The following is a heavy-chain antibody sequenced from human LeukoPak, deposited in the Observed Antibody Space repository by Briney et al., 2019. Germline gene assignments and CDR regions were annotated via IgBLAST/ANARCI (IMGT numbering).Heavy chain of an antibody. CDR2: INHSGST. D-gene: IGHD5-18*01. J-gene: IGHJ6*02. CDR1: GGSFSGYY. Sequence: PSETLSLTCAVYGGSFSGYYWGWIRQPPAKGLEWVGEINHSGSTNYNPSLKSRVTISVDTSKNQFSLKLSSVTAADTAVYYCARHRWIQLWQGKYYYYYGMDVWGQGTPVTVSS. CDR3: ARHRWIQLWQGKYYYYYGMDV. V-gene: IGHV4-34*01.